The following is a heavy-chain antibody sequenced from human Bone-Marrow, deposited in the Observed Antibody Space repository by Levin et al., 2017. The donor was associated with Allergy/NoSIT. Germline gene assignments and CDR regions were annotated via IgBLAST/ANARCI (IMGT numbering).Heavy chain of an antibody. Sequence: HTGGSLRLSCAASGFTFSNYWMHWVRQAPGKGLVWVSHINSDGSNTNYADSVKGRFTISRDNAKNTLYLQMNSLRDEDTAVYYCARGGCSSTSCLDYWGQGTLVTVSP. D-gene: IGHD2-2*01. CDR2: INSDGSNT. V-gene: IGHV3-74*01. J-gene: IGHJ4*02. CDR3: ARGGCSSTSCLDY. CDR1: GFTFSNYW.